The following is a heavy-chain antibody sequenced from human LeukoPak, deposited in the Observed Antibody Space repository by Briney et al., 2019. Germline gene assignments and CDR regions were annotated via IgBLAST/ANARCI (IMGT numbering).Heavy chain of an antibody. V-gene: IGHV4-59*12. D-gene: IGHD3-22*01. CDR1: GGSISSYY. CDR2: IYYSGST. J-gene: IGHJ4*02. CDR3: ARGLYDSSGSPRDY. Sequence: SETLSLTCTVSGGSISSYYWSWIRQPPGKGLEWIGYIYYSGSTYYNPSLKSRVTISVDTSKNQFSLKLSSVTAADTAVYYCARGLYDSSGSPRDYWGQGTLVTVSS.